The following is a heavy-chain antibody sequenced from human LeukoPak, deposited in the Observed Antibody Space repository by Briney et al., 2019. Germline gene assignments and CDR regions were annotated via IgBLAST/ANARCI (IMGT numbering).Heavy chain of an antibody. CDR2: ISYDGSDK. J-gene: IGHJ4*02. V-gene: IGHV3-30*01. Sequence: PGRSLRLSCAASGFTFNSYAMHWVRQAPGKGLEWVAVISYDGSDKYYADSVKGRFTISRDNSKNTLYLQMNSLRAEDTAVYYCARGYSSSIWGQGTLVTVSS. D-gene: IGHD2-2*01. CDR1: GFTFNSYA. CDR3: ARGYSSSI.